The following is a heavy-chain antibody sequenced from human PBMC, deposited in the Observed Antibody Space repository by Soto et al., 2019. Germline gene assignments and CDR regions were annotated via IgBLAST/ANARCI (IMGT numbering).Heavy chain of an antibody. D-gene: IGHD2-15*01. Sequence: GGSLRLSCAASGFTFSSYSMNWVRQAPGKGLEWVSSISSSSSYIYYADSVKGRFTISRDNAKNSLYLQMNSLRAEDTAVYYCARGRLPQGSPFDYWGQGTLVTVSS. J-gene: IGHJ4*02. CDR1: GFTFSSYS. CDR2: ISSSSSYI. V-gene: IGHV3-21*01. CDR3: ARGRLPQGSPFDY.